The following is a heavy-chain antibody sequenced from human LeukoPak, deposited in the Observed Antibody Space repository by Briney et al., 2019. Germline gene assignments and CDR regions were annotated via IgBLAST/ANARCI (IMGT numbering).Heavy chain of an antibody. CDR2: IRSKAYGGTT. CDR3: TRSQGVFYDILY. CDR1: GFTFGDYS. V-gene: IGHV3-49*04. Sequence: PGRSLRLSCTASGFTFGDYSMSWVRQAPGKGLEWVGFIRSKAYGGTTECAASVKGRFTISRDDSKSIAYLQMNSLKTEDTAVYYCTRSQGVFYDILYWGQGTLVTVSS. J-gene: IGHJ4*02. D-gene: IGHD3-9*01.